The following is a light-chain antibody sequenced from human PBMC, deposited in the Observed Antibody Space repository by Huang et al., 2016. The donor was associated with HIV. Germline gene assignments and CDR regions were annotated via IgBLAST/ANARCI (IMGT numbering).Light chain of an antibody. CDR3: QEYYSAPYT. V-gene: IGKV1-27*01. Sequence: DIQMTQSPSSLSTSIGDRVTITCRASQGSSKYLAWYQQNPGKVPKLLIYGASTLQARVPSRFSGSGSGTDFTLTISSLQPEDVATYYCQEYYSAPYTFGQGTKLEIK. CDR2: GAS. J-gene: IGKJ2*01. CDR1: QGSSKY.